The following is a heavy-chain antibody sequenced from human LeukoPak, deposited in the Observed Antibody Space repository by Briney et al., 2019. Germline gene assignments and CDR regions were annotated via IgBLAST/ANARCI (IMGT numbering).Heavy chain of an antibody. D-gene: IGHD3-9*01. V-gene: IGHV3-23*01. Sequence: GGSLRLSCAASGFSFGGYAMTWVRQAPGKGLEWVSSITYNGAATYYLDSVKARFTISRDNSRSTLYLQMDSLTAEDTALYYCAKDGLYFDGSTHIYYFDAWGQGTLVAVSS. CDR1: GFSFGGYA. CDR2: ITYNGAAT. J-gene: IGHJ4*02. CDR3: AKDGLYFDGSTHIYYFDA.